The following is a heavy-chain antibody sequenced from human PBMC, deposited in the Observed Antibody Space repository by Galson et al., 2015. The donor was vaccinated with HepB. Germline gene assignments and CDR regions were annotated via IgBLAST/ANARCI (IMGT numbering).Heavy chain of an antibody. V-gene: IGHV3-53*04. Sequence: SLRLSCAASGFTVSSNYMSWVRQAPGKGLEWVSVIYSGGSTYYADSVKGRFTISRHNSKNTLYLQMNSLRAEDTAVYYCAGVSDCSGGSCYPDYWVQGTLVTVSS. CDR3: AGVSDCSGGSCYPDY. CDR1: GFTVSSNY. J-gene: IGHJ4*02. D-gene: IGHD2-15*01. CDR2: IYSGGST.